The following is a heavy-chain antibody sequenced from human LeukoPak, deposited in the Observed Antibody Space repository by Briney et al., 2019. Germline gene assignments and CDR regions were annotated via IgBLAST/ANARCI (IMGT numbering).Heavy chain of an antibody. J-gene: IGHJ4*02. CDR3: AKVVVPAATAFDY. CDR1: GLSFTSFA. Sequence: GGSLRLSCAASGLSFTSFAMSWVRQAPARGPEWVSAISGSGGSTYYADSVKGRFTISRDNSKNTLYLQMNSLRAEDTAVYYCAKVVVPAATAFDYWGQGTLVTVSS. V-gene: IGHV3-23*01. D-gene: IGHD2-2*01. CDR2: ISGSGGST.